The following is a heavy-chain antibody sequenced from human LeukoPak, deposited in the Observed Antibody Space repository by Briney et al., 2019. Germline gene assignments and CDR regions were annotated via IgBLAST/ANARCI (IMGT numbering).Heavy chain of an antibody. CDR2: IYHGGST. CDR1: GDSLSSSRYS. V-gene: IGHV4-30-2*01. D-gene: IGHD2-21*01. CDR3: ASVVVDITRYFDP. Sequence: SETLSLTCAVSGDSLSSSRYSWSWLRQPPGKGLEWIGYIYHGGSTHYNPSLESRVTSSVDRSKKQFSLKLTSATAADTAVYYCASVVVDITRYFDPWGQGTLVTVSS. J-gene: IGHJ5*02.